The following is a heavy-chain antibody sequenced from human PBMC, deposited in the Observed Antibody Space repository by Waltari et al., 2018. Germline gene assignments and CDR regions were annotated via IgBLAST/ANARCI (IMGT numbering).Heavy chain of an antibody. D-gene: IGHD4-17*01. V-gene: IGHV4-38-2*01. CDR2: AYHFGSS. CDR1: GDSITSASY. CDR3: ARHESAHYGGFDS. J-gene: IGHJ4*02. Sequence: QVQLQESGPGLVKPSETLSLTCAVSGDSITSASYWGWIRQPPGKGLEWIGYAYHFGSSSDNPSLKSRVTMSVDTSKRQFSLNLSSVTAADTAVYYCARHESAHYGGFDSWGRGTLVTVSA.